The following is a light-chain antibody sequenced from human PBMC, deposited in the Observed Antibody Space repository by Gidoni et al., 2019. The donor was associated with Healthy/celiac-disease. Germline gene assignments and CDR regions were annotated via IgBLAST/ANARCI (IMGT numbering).Light chain of an antibody. Sequence: QSALTQPASVSGSPGQSTTISCTGTSSDVGGYNYVSWYQQHPGKAPKLMIYEVSNRPSGVSNRFSGSQSGNTASLTISGLQAEDEADYYCSSYTSSSTPLYVFGTGTKVTVL. CDR2: EVS. J-gene: IGLJ1*01. CDR3: SSYTSSSTPLYV. CDR1: SSDVGGYNY. V-gene: IGLV2-14*01.